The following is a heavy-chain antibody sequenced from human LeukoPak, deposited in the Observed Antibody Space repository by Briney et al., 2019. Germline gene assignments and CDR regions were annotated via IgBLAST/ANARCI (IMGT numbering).Heavy chain of an antibody. J-gene: IGHJ4*02. V-gene: IGHV4-39*07. CDR2: IYYSGIT. CDR3: ARDLITYYFDY. D-gene: IGHD1-20*01. Sequence: SETLSLTCTVSGGSISSSGYYWGWIRQSPGEGLEWVANIYYSGITYYNPSLKSRVTISVDTSKNQFSLKLSSVTAADTAVYYCARDLITYYFDYWGQGTLVTVSS. CDR1: GGSISSSGYY.